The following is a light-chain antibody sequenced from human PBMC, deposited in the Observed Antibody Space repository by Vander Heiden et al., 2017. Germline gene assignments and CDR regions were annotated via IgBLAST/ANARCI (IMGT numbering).Light chain of an antibody. Sequence: DIVLTQSPGTLSLSPGERATLSCRASQSVSSSYLAWYQQKPGQAPRLLIYGASSRATGIPDRFSGSGSGTDFTLTISRLEPEDLAVYYCQHYGSSLYTFGQGTKLQIK. J-gene: IGKJ2*01. CDR3: QHYGSSLYT. CDR2: GAS. V-gene: IGKV3-20*01. CDR1: QSVSSSY.